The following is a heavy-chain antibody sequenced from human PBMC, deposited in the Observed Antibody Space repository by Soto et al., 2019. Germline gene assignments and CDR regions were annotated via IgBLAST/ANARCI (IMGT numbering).Heavy chain of an antibody. V-gene: IGHV4-61*01. CDR2: IYYSGNT. J-gene: IGHJ5*01. CDR3: ARASVDTYMIYWSDP. Sequence: SETLSLTCTVSGDSVNSGNYYWSWMRQPPGKGLEWIGHIYYSGNTNYSPSLKSRITISLDTTNNQFSLNLNSVTAADTAVYYCARASVDTYMIYWSDPWGQGTMVTVSS. CDR1: GDSVNSGNYY. D-gene: IGHD3-16*01.